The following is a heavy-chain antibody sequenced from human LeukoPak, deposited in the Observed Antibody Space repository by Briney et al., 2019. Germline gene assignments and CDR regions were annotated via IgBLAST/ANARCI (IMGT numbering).Heavy chain of an antibody. J-gene: IGHJ6*03. Sequence: PSETLSLTCAVYGGSFSGYYWSWIRQPPGKGLEWIGEINHSGSTNYNPSLKSRVTISVDTSKNQFSLKLSSVTAADTAVYYCARGRLTMIVVVLDRGYMDVWGKGTTVTVSS. CDR1: GGSFSGYY. D-gene: IGHD3-22*01. CDR2: INHSGST. V-gene: IGHV4-34*01. CDR3: ARGRLTMIVVVLDRGYMDV.